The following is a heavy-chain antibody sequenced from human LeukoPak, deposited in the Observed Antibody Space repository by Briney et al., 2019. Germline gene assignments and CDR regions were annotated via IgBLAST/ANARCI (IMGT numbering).Heavy chain of an antibody. CDR2: ISGGCGTI. D-gene: IGHD6-6*01. J-gene: IGHJ4*02. CDR3: AKGGYSSSSAYFDY. V-gene: IGHV3-23*01. CDR1: GFTFSSFG. Sequence: GGSLRLSCAASGFTFSSFGMSWVRQAPGKGLEWISTISGGCGTIYYADSVRGRFAIARDNSMDTLSLQMNSLGAEDTALYYCAKGGYSSSSAYFDYWGQGALVTVS.